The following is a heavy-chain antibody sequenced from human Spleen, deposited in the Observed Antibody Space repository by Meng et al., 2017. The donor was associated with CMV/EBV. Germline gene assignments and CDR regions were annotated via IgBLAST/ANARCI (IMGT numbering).Heavy chain of an antibody. J-gene: IGHJ4*02. CDR1: GSRFNGFY. Sequence: ASVKVPCKTSGSRFNGFYIHWVRQGPGQGLEWMGHINPNSGDTKYAQKFEGRVSMTRDTSISTVYMELSSLRYDDTAFYYCTRRPLGSTRPFDYWGQGTLVTVSS. V-gene: IGHV1-2*06. CDR3: TRRPLGSTRPFDY. CDR2: INPNSGDT. D-gene: IGHD1-26*01.